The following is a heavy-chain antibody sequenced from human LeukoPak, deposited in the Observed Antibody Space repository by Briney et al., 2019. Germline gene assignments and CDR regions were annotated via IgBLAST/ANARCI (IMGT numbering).Heavy chain of an antibody. CDR3: ARDSVFASSKVGGNDY. CDR1: GFTFSSYA. Sequence: PGGSLRLSCAASGFTFSSYAMHWVRQAPGKGLEWVAVISYDGSNKYYADSVKGRFTISRDNSKNTLYLQMNSLRAEDTAVYYCARDSVFASSKVGGNDYWGQGTLVTVSS. D-gene: IGHD6-19*01. CDR2: ISYDGSNK. V-gene: IGHV3-30*04. J-gene: IGHJ4*02.